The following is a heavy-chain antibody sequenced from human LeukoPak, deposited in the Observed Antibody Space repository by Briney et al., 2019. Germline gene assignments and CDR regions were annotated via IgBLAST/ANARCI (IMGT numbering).Heavy chain of an antibody. Sequence: PGGSLRLSCAASGFTFSSYAMSWVRQAPGKGLEWVSTISGSGSGGSTDYADSVKGRFTISRDNSKDTLYLQMNSLRAEDTAVYYCAKLLAVTNSYYFNYWGQGTLVTVSS. CDR2: ISGSGSGGST. J-gene: IGHJ4*02. CDR1: GFTFSSYA. V-gene: IGHV3-23*01. CDR3: AKLLAVTNSYYFNY. D-gene: IGHD6-19*01.